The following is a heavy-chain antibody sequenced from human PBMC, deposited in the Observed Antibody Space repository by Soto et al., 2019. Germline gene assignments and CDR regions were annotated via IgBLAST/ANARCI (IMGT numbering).Heavy chain of an antibody. V-gene: IGHV4-61*01. J-gene: IGHJ6*02. CDR3: ARDEGVSDYYYGMDV. D-gene: IGHD6-13*01. CDR2: IYYSGST. Sequence: SETLSLTCTVSGGSVSSGSYYWSWIRQPPGKGLEWIGYIYYSGSTNYNPSLKSRVTISVDTSKNQFSLQLSSVAAADTAVYYCARDEGVSDYYYGMDVWGQGATVTVSS. CDR1: GGSVSSGSYY.